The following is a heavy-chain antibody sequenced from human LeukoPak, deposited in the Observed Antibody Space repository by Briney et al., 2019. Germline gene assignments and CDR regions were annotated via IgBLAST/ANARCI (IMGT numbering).Heavy chain of an antibody. V-gene: IGHV3-21*01. CDR1: GFTFSSYW. CDR2: ISSSSSYI. Sequence: PGGSLRLSCAASGFTFSSYWMNWVRQAPGKGLEWVSSISSSSSYIYYADSMKGRFTISRDNAKNSLYLQMNSLRAEDTAVYYCAREGTVTTFSGAGDAFDIWGQGTMVTVSS. D-gene: IGHD4-17*01. J-gene: IGHJ3*02. CDR3: AREGTVTTFSGAGDAFDI.